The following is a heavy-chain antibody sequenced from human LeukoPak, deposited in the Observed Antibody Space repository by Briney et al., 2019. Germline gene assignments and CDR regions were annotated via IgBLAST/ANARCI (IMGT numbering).Heavy chain of an antibody. CDR1: GCSISGYY. V-gene: IGHV4-59*01. CDR2: VYYRGNT. CDR3: ARGYSGYVNYFDY. D-gene: IGHD5-12*01. Sequence: SETLSLTCTVSGCSISGYYWSWIPQPPGKGLEFVGYVYYRGNTDYTPSLKSRVTISVDTSRKQFSLKLRSVTAADTAVYYCARGYSGYVNYFDYWGQGTLVTVSS. J-gene: IGHJ4*02.